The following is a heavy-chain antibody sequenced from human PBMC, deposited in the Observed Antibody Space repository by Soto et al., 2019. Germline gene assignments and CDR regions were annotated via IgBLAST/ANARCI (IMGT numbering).Heavy chain of an antibody. Sequence: GGSLRLSCAASGFTFSSYGMHWVRQAPGKGLEWVAVISYDGSNKYYADSVKGRFTISRDNSKNTLYLQMNSLRAEDTAVYYCAKDQRWLQLPWDYWGQGTLVTVS. CDR3: AKDQRWLQLPWDY. J-gene: IGHJ4*02. CDR2: ISYDGSNK. D-gene: IGHD5-12*01. CDR1: GFTFSSYG. V-gene: IGHV3-30*18.